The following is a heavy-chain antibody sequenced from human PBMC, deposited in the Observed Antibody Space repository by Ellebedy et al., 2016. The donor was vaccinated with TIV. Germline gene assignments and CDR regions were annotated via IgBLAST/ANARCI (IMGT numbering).Heavy chain of an antibody. CDR2: INSSSSYR. Sequence: GESLKISCAASGFTFSSYSINWVRQAPGKGLEWVSSINSSSSYRYYADSVKGRFTISRDNAKNSLFLQMNSLRDEDTAVYYCAKEEWWRFDYWGQGTVVTVSS. J-gene: IGHJ4*02. CDR1: GFTFSSYS. D-gene: IGHD2-15*01. V-gene: IGHV3-21*01. CDR3: AKEEWWRFDY.